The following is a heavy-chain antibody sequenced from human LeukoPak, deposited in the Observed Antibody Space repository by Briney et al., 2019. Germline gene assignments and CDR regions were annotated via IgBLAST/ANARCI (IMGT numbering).Heavy chain of an antibody. CDR1: GFTFSSYE. CDR2: ISSSGSTI. V-gene: IGHV3-48*03. CDR3: ARASVGWWHDRPYYMDV. Sequence: GGSLRLSCAASGFTFSSYEMNWARQAPGKGLEWVSYISSSGSTIYYADSVKGRFTISRDNSKNTLYLQMNSLRVEDTAVYYCARASVGWWHDRPYYMDVWGKGTTVTVSS. D-gene: IGHD2-8*02. J-gene: IGHJ6*03.